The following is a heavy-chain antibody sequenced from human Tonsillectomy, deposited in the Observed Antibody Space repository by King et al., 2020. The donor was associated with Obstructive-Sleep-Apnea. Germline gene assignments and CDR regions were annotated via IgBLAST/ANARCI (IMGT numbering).Heavy chain of an antibody. CDR3: ALITGSDY. V-gene: IGHV3-7*01. CDR2: IKKDGSER. CDR1: GISFSNYW. D-gene: IGHD1-1*01. J-gene: IGHJ4*02. Sequence: VQLVESGGGLVQPGGSLRLSCTVSGISFSNYWMSWVRQAPGKGLEWVANIKKDGSERYYVDAVKGRFTISRDNAKNSLFLQMNSLRGEDTAVYFCALITGSDYWGKGTMVTVSS.